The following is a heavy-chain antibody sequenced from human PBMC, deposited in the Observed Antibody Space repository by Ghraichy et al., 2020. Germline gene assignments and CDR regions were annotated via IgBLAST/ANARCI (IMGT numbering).Heavy chain of an antibody. CDR3: ARDGHYDFWSGYYGPNLRGLDV. D-gene: IGHD3-3*01. V-gene: IGHV1-3*01. CDR2: MNAGNGDT. CDR1: GYTFTTYA. Sequence: ASVKVSCKASGYTFTTYAIHWVRQAPGQRLEWMGWMNAGNGDTKYAQKFQDRVSITRDTSASTVYVEMSSLRSEDTAVYYCARDGHYDFWSGYYGPNLRGLDVGGQGTTVTVSS. J-gene: IGHJ6*02.